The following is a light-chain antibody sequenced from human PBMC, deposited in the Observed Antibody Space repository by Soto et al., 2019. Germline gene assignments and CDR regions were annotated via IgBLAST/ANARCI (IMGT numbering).Light chain of an antibody. CDR1: QSVSSY. CDR3: QQRTNWLPVT. J-gene: IGKJ5*01. Sequence: EIVLTQSPATLSLSPWERATLSCRASQSVSSYLAWYQHKPGQGPRLLIYDASNRATGIPARFSGSGSGTDFTPTISSLEPEDFAVSYCQQRTNWLPVTFGQGTRLEIK. V-gene: IGKV3-11*01. CDR2: DAS.